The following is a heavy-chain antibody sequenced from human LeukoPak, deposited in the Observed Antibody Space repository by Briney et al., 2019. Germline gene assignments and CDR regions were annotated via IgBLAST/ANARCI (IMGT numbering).Heavy chain of an antibody. CDR1: GGSISNYY. Sequence: PPETLYLTCAVSGGSISNYYWTWIRQSPGQGLEWIGHIYTSGSTKYNTSLKIRVTISLDTSNKQFSLRLSFVTAADTAVYYCARGVYSGNFDGYYFDYWGQGAPVTVSS. J-gene: IGHJ4*02. D-gene: IGHD6-13*01. CDR2: IYTSGST. CDR3: ARGVYSGNFDGYYFDY. V-gene: IGHV4-4*09.